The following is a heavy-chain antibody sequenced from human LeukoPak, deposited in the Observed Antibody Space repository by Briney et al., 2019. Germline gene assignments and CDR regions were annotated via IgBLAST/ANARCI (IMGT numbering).Heavy chain of an antibody. CDR1: GFTFSSYA. Sequence: PGGSLRLSCAASGFTFSSYAMHWVRQAPGKGLEWVAVVWYDGSKTYSADSVKGRITISRDDSKNTLYLQMNSLRAEDTAVYYCAREDYYDSSGYYPTGRFDYWGQGTLVTVSS. CDR3: AREDYYDSSGYYPTGRFDY. V-gene: IGHV3-33*01. D-gene: IGHD3-22*01. CDR2: VWYDGSKT. J-gene: IGHJ4*02.